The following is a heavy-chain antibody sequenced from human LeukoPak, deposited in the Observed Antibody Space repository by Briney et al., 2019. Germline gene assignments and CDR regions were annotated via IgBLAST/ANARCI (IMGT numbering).Heavy chain of an antibody. CDR1: GFTFSSYA. Sequence: QPGGSLRLSCAASGFTFSSYAMSWVRQAPWKGLEWVSAISGSGGSTYYADFVKGRFTISRDNSKNTLYLQMGSLRAEDMAVYYCARDSHEGAAMQFDPWGQGTLVTVSS. CDR2: ISGSGGST. D-gene: IGHD2-2*01. J-gene: IGHJ5*02. V-gene: IGHV3-23*01. CDR3: ARDSHEGAAMQFDP.